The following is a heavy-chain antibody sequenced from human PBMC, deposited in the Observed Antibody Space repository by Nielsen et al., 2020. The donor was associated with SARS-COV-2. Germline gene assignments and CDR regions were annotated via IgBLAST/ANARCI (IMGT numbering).Heavy chain of an antibody. D-gene: IGHD6-13*01. J-gene: IGHJ4*02. V-gene: IGHV3-15*01. Sequence: GGSLRLSCAASGFTFSNAWMSWVRQAPGKGLEWVGRIKSKTDGGTTDYAAPVKGRFTISRDDSKNTLYLQMNSLKTEDTAVYYCTTADSSSWPFYFDYWGQGTLVTVSS. CDR1: GFTFSNAW. CDR2: IKSKTDGGTT. CDR3: TTADSSSWPFYFDY.